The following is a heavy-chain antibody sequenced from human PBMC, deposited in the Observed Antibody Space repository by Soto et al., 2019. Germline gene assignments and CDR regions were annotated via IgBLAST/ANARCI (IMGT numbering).Heavy chain of an antibody. CDR1: GGSISSGDFY. Sequence: TLSLTCTVSGGSISSGDFYGRWIRQPPGRGLEWIAYISYSGSTYYKTSLKSRVTISVDTSKNQFSLKLSSVTAADTAVYYCARGGPTGGSYKYNWFDPWGQGTLVTVSS. CDR3: ARGGPTGGSYKYNWFDP. D-gene: IGHD2-15*01. J-gene: IGHJ5*02. V-gene: IGHV4-30-4*01. CDR2: ISYSGST.